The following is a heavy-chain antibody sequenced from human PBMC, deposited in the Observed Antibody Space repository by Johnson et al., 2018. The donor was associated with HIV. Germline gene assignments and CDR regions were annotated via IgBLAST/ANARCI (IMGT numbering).Heavy chain of an antibody. D-gene: IGHD6-6*01. V-gene: IGHV3-48*04. CDR3: AKDLDSSSWGAFDI. CDR1: GFTFRSYW. CDR2: ISSSGSTI. Sequence: VQLVESGGGLVQPGGSLRLSCAASGFTFRSYWMSWVRQAPGKGLEWVSYISSSGSTIYYAASVKGRFTISRDNAKNSLYLQMNSLRAEDTAVYYCAKDLDSSSWGAFDIWGQGTMVTVSS. J-gene: IGHJ3*02.